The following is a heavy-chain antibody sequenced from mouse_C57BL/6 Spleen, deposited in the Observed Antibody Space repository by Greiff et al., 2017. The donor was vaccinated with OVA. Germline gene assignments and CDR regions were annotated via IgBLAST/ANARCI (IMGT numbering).Heavy chain of an antibody. CDR3: ARGDSNYDYAMDY. D-gene: IGHD2-5*01. V-gene: IGHV1-80*01. Sequence: QVQLQQSGAELVKPGASVKISCKASGYAFSSYWMNWVKQRPGKGLEWIGQIYPGDGDTNYNGKFKGKATLTADKSSSTAYMQLSSLTSEDSAVYFCARGDSNYDYAMDYWGQGTSVTVSS. CDR2: IYPGDGDT. CDR1: GYAFSSYW. J-gene: IGHJ4*01.